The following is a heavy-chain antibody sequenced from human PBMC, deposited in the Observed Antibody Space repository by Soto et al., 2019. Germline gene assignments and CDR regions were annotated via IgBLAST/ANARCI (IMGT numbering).Heavy chain of an antibody. V-gene: IGHV3-66*01. D-gene: IGHD6-19*01. CDR3: ARDQVREGSGAN. Sequence: EVQLVESGGGLVQPGGSLRLSCAASGFTVSSNYMSWVRQAPGEGLEWVSVIYSGGSTYYADSVKGRFTISRDNSKNTLYLQMNSLRAEDTAVYYCARDQVREGSGANWGQGTLVTVSS. J-gene: IGHJ4*02. CDR2: IYSGGST. CDR1: GFTVSSNY.